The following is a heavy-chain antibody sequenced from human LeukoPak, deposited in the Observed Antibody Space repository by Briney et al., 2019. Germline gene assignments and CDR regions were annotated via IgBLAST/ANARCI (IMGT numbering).Heavy chain of an antibody. V-gene: IGHV4-39*02. CDR3: ARSPGYNYGSYFDD. Sequence: PSETLSLTCTVSGGPISSSSYYWGWIRQPPGKGLEWIGSTYYSGTTYYNPSLKSRVTISVDTSKNHFSLKLNSVTAADTAVYYCARSPGYNYGSYFDDWGQGTLVTVSS. D-gene: IGHD5-18*01. J-gene: IGHJ4*02. CDR1: GGPISSSSYY. CDR2: TYYSGTT.